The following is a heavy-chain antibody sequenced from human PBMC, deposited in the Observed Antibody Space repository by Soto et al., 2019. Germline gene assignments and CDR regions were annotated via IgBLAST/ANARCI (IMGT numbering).Heavy chain of an antibody. CDR3: VRVSQSLTEYFQH. CDR2: ISSGGSTI. CDR1: GFTFNNYV. V-gene: IGHV3-48*03. J-gene: IGHJ1*01. Sequence: EVQLVESGGGLVQPGGSLRLSCAASGFTFNNYVMNWVRQVPGKGLEWVSYISSGGSTIYYADSVEGRFTISRDNAKNSLFLQMNSLRAEDTGVYYCVRVSQSLTEYFQHWGQGTLVTVSS.